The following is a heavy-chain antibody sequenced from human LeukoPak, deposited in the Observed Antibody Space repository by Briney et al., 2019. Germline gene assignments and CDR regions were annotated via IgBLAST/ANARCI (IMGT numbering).Heavy chain of an antibody. V-gene: IGHV3-33*01. D-gene: IGHD1-7*01. Sequence: GGSLRLSCAASGFTFSSYGIHWVRQAPGKGLEWVAVIWYDGSNKYYADSVKGRFTISRDNSKNTLYLQMNSLGAEDTAVYYCARSPELRDFVWFDPWGQGTLVTVSS. CDR3: ARSPELRDFVWFDP. CDR2: IWYDGSNK. CDR1: GFTFSSYG. J-gene: IGHJ5*02.